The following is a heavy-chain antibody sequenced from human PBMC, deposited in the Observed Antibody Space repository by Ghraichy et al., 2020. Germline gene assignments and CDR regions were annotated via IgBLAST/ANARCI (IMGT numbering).Heavy chain of an antibody. CDR3: ARIYGSGSYYGY. D-gene: IGHD3-10*01. CDR2: IYHSGST. Sequence: SEILSLTCTVSGYSISSGYYWGWIRQPPGKGLEWIGSIYHSGSTYYNPSLKSRVTISVDTSKNQFSLKLSSVTAADTAVYYCARIYGSGSYYGYWGQGTLVTVSS. CDR1: GYSISSGYY. V-gene: IGHV4-38-2*02. J-gene: IGHJ4*02.